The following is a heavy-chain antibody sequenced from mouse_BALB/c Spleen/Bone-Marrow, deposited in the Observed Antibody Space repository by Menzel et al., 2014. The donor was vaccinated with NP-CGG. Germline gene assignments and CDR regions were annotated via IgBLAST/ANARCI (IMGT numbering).Heavy chain of an antibody. CDR2: FYPGSGSI. D-gene: IGHD1-2*01. J-gene: IGHJ4*01. V-gene: IGHV1-62-2*01. Sequence: QVQLKESGAELVKPGASVKLSCKASGYTLTEYIIHWVKQRSGQGLEWTGWFYPGSGSIKYNEKFKDKATLTADKSSSTVYMELSRLTSEDSAVYFCARHEDFHYYGRGYAMDYWGQGTSVTVSS. CDR3: ARHEDFHYYGRGYAMDY. CDR1: GYTLTEYI.